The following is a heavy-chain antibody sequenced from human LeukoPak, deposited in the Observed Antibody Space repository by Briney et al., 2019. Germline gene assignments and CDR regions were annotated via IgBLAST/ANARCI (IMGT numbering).Heavy chain of an antibody. CDR2: IYDSGTT. CDR3: ATHRRSGSDGSENAFEI. CDR1: GDSTSSSTYY. J-gene: IGHJ3*02. D-gene: IGHD5-24*01. V-gene: IGHV4-39*01. Sequence: PSETLSLTCTVSGDSTSSSTYYWDWIRQAPGKGLEWIGNIYDSGTTHYNPSLKSRATISGNTSKNQFSLKLNSVTAADTAIYYCATHRRSGSDGSENAFEIWGQGTMVTVSS.